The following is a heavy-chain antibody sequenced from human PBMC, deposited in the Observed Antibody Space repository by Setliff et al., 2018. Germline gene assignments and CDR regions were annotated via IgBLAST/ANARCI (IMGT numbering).Heavy chain of an antibody. CDR2: ITHSGST. D-gene: IGHD1-26*01. J-gene: IGHJ3*02. Sequence: SETLSLTCTVYGGSFSGYYWHWFRQTPGKGLEWIGQITHSGSTNYNSSLKSRVTISLDTSKNQFSLKLSSVTAADTAVYYCARKMGGELSAFDIWGQGTMVTVSS. CDR3: ARKMGGELSAFDI. V-gene: IGHV4-34*01. CDR1: GGSFSGYY.